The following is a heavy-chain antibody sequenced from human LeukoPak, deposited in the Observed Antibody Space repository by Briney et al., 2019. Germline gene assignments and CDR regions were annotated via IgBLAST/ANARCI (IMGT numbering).Heavy chain of an antibody. CDR3: ASNYVWGSYRSGYNWFDP. CDR1: GYTFTSYD. J-gene: IGHJ5*02. D-gene: IGHD3-16*02. V-gene: IGHV1-8*01. Sequence: ASVKVSCKASGYTFTSYDINWVRQATGQGLEWMGWMNPNSGNTGYAQKFQGRVTMTSDKSTGTVYMELSSLRSEDTAVYYCASNYVWGSYRSGYNWFDPWGQGTLVTVSS. CDR2: MNPNSGNT.